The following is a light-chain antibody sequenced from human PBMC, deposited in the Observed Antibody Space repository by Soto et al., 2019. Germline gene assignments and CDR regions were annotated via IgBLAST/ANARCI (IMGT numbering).Light chain of an antibody. Sequence: QSALTQPASVSGSPGQSVTIACTGTSEDVGAYEFVSWYQQQPGKPPRLIIYGVTNRPSGVSNRFSGSKSANTASLTISGLQAEDEGDYFCSSYSGDRVYVIFGGGTKVTVL. V-gene: IGLV2-14*01. CDR3: SSYSGDRVYVI. CDR1: SEDVGAYEF. J-gene: IGLJ2*01. CDR2: GVT.